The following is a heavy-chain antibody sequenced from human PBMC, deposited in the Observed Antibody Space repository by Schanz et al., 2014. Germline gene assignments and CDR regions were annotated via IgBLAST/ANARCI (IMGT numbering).Heavy chain of an antibody. Sequence: VQLVQSGAEVKRPGASVRVSCKASGYTFTSYDFNWVRQAPGQGLEWMGWMNPDSGNTGYAQKFQGRVTMTADTSTSTAYMDLRSLRSEDTAVYYCATDHIAAAGSQYFYYYGMGVWGQGTTVTVSS. CDR2: MNPDSGNT. V-gene: IGHV1-8*01. D-gene: IGHD6-13*01. CDR3: ATDHIAAAGSQYFYYYGMGV. J-gene: IGHJ6*02. CDR1: GYTFTSYD.